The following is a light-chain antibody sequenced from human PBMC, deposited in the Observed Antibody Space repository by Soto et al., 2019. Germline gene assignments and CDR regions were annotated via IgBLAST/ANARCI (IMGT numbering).Light chain of an antibody. CDR3: CSYAGSRTFYV. Sequence: QSVLTQPASVSGSPGQSITISCTGTSSDVGIYNLVSWYQQHPGKAPKVMIYEGSKRPSGVSNRFSGSKSGNTASLTISGLQAEDEADYYCCSYAGSRTFYVFGTGTKVTVL. V-gene: IGLV2-23*01. CDR2: EGS. CDR1: SSDVGIYNL. J-gene: IGLJ1*01.